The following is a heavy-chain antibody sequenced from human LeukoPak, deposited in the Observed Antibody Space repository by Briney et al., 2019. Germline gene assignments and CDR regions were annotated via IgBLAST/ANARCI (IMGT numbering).Heavy chain of an antibody. D-gene: IGHD4-23*01. CDR3: ASSGPGGNPFDY. V-gene: IGHV1-46*01. CDR2: INPSGGST. J-gene: IGHJ4*02. CDR1: GYTFTSYY. Sequence: ASVKVSCKASGYTFTSYYMHWVRQAPGQGLEWMGIINPSGGSTSYAQKFQGRVTMTRDTSISTAYMELSRLRSDDTAVYYCASSGPGGNPFDYWGQGTLVTVSS.